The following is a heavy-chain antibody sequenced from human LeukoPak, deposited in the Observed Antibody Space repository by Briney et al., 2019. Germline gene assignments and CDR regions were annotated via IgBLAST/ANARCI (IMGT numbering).Heavy chain of an antibody. CDR1: GGSFSGYY. V-gene: IGHV4-34*01. CDR3: ARGTRITIFGNLLRLNWFDP. Sequence: PSETLSLTCAVYGGSFSGYYWSWIRQPPGKGLEWIGEINHSGSTNYNPSLKSRVTISVDTSKNQFSLKLSSVTAADTAVYYCARGTRITIFGNLLRLNWFDPWGQGTLVTVSS. D-gene: IGHD3-3*01. CDR2: INHSGST. J-gene: IGHJ5*02.